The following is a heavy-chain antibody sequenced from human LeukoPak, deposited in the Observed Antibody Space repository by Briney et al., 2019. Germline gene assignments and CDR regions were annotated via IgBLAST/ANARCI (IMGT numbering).Heavy chain of an antibody. Sequence: KPSETLSLTCAVYGGSFNGYYWTWIRQPPGKGLEWTGGINHSGSTDYNPSLKSRVTISVDTSKNQFSLKLNSVTAADTAVYYCARGQLRLSNWGQGSLVIVSS. D-gene: IGHD6-25*01. V-gene: IGHV4-34*01. CDR1: GGSFNGYY. CDR2: INHSGST. J-gene: IGHJ4*02. CDR3: ARGQLRLSN.